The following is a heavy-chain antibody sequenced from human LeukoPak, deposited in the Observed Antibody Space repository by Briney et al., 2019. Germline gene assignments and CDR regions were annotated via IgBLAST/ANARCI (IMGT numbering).Heavy chain of an antibody. D-gene: IGHD3-3*02. J-gene: IGHJ4*02. V-gene: IGHV3-7*01. Sequence: GSLRLCCAASGFTFSSYWMTWVRQAPGKGLEWVASIKKDGNEKYYVDSVKGRFTISRDNARNSLYLQMSSLRADDTAVYYCARDGAFRIYDYWGQGTLVIGYS. CDR2: IKKDGNEK. CDR1: GFTFSSYW. CDR3: ARDGAFRIYDY.